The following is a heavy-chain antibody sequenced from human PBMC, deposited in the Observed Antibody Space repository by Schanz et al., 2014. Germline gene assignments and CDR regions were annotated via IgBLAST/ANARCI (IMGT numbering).Heavy chain of an antibody. Sequence: QVLLVESGGGLVKPGGSLRLSCSASGFTFSDSFMSWIRQTPGKGLEWVSFISSSGTSIYYADSVKGRFTISRDNAKNKLSLQMHSMRAEDKAVYYSERDQSLYTTASDVRYFDYWGQGSLVTVSS. CDR1: GFTFSDSF. V-gene: IGHV3-11*04. D-gene: IGHD6-6*01. CDR3: ERDQSLYTTASDVRYFDY. CDR2: ISSSGTSI. J-gene: IGHJ4*02.